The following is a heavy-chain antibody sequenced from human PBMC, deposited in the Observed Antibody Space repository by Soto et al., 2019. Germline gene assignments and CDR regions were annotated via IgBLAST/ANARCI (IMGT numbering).Heavy chain of an antibody. CDR2: IYYSRTT. CDR1: GYSISSSNW. D-gene: IGHD1-26*01. J-gene: IGHJ4*02. Sequence: QVQLQESGPGLVKPSDTLSLTCAVSGYSISSSNWWGWIRQPPGKGLEWIGYIYYSRTTYYNPSLKSRAALSVDTSTNQFSLKLTSVTAVDTAVYYCARREIQGPIDYWGQGTLVTVSS. V-gene: IGHV4-28*01. CDR3: ARREIQGPIDY.